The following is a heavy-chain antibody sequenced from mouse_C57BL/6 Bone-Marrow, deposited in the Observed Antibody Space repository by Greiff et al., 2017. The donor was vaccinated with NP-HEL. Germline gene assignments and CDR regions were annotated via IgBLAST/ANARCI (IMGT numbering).Heavy chain of an antibody. J-gene: IGHJ3*01. Sequence: QVQLQQPGAELVRPGSSVTLSCKASGYTFTSYWLHWVKQRPIQGLEWIGNIDPSDSETHYNQNFKDKATLTVDKSSSTAYLQLSSLTSEDSAVYYCAREGFAYWGPGTLVTVSA. CDR2: IDPSDSET. CDR3: AREGFAY. V-gene: IGHV1-52*01. CDR1: GYTFTSYW.